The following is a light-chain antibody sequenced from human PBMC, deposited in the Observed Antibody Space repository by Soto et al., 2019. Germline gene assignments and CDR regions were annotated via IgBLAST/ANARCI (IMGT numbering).Light chain of an antibody. CDR2: EVS. Sequence: QSALTQPASVSGSPGQSITISCTATSSDVGGYNYVSWYQQHPGKAPKLMIYEVSNRPSGVSNRFSGSKSGNTASLTISGLQAEDESDYYRSSYTSSSTLVFGGGTKLTVL. J-gene: IGLJ3*02. CDR3: SSYTSSSTLV. CDR1: SSDVGGYNY. V-gene: IGLV2-14*01.